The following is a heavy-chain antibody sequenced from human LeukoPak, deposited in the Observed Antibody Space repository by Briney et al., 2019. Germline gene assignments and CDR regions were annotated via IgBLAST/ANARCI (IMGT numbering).Heavy chain of an antibody. CDR2: ISSGGSTI. CDR3: ARDKEYSTGWYFDY. V-gene: IGHV3-48*03. D-gene: IGHD6-19*01. J-gene: IGHJ4*02. CDR1: GFTFSSYE. Sequence: GGSLRLSCAASGFTFSSYEMNWVRQAPGKGLEWVSYISSGGSTIYYADSVKGRFTIPRDNAKNSLYLQMNSLRAEDTAVYYCARDKEYSTGWYFDYWGQGTLVTVSS.